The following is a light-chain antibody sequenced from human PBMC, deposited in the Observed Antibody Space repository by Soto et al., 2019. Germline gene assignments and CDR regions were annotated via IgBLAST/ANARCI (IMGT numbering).Light chain of an antibody. V-gene: IGKV1-5*01. CDR3: QKYNSYPWT. Sequence: QTTQSSSTFGQSVGDIVNITGGASQSISGWLAWYQQKPGKAPKLLIYDVSSLESGVPSWFSGSGSGTEFTLAISSLQPDDFATYYCQKYNSYPWTCGKGPTVDI. CDR2: DVS. CDR1: QSISGW. J-gene: IGKJ1*01.